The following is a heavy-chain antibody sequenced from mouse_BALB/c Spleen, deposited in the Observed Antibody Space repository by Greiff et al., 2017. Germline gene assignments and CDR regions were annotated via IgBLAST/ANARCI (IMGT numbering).Heavy chain of an antibody. D-gene: IGHD2-3*01. CDR2: IDPENGNT. J-gene: IGHJ3*01. CDR1: GFNIKDYY. CDR3: AREYGLLFAY. V-gene: IGHV14-1*02. Sequence: VQLQQSGAELVRPGALVKLSCKASGFNIKDYYMHWVKQRPEQGLEWIGWIDPENGNTIYDPKFQGKASITADTSSNTAYLQLSSLTSEDTAVYYCAREYGLLFAYGGQGTLVTVSA.